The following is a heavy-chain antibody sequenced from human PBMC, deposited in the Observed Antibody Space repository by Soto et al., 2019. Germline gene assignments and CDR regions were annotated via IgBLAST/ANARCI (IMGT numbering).Heavy chain of an antibody. CDR1: GYIFTANF. CDR3: ARGSGSSSFDP. D-gene: IGHD1-26*01. J-gene: IGHJ5*02. V-gene: IGHV1-2*02. CDR2: FNPNSGAT. Sequence: GASVKVSCKTSGYIFTANFVHWVRLAPGQGLEYMGWFNPNSGATNYVQEIQGRVTLTRDTSISTVYMGVTSRRSDDTAVYYCARGSGSSSFDPWGQGTLVTVSS.